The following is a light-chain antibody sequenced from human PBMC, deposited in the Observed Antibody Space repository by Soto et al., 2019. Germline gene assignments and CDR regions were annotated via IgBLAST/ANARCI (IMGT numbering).Light chain of an antibody. Sequence: IVLTQSPGSLTLSQGESATFYCRASKSISSNYLACYQENPGKATRLLIYGASKRAAGIPNRFSGSGSETDFTLTISRLEPEDFAVYSCQQYHNSPRTFGQGTKVDIK. CDR1: KSISSNY. CDR2: GAS. CDR3: QQYHNSPRT. V-gene: IGKV3-20*01. J-gene: IGKJ1*01.